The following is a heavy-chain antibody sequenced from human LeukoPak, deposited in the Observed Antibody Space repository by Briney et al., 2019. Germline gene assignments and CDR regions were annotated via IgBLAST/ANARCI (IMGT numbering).Heavy chain of an antibody. V-gene: IGHV4-59*01. D-gene: IGHD3-3*01. Sequence: PSETLSLTCTVSGAPFSSYYWSWIRQAPGKGLEWIGYIHYSGSSHYNPSNYNPSLKSRVTISVDTSKNQFSLRVSSLTAADTAVYYCARAFPQANLGVVVGNWFDPWGQGTLVTVSS. CDR1: GAPFSSYY. CDR3: ARAFPQANLGVVVGNWFDP. J-gene: IGHJ5*02. CDR2: IHYSGSSHYNPS.